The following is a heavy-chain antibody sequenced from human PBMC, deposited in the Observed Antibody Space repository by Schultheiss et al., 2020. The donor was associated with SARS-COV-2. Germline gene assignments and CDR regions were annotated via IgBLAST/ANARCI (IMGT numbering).Heavy chain of an antibody. CDR2: IYHSGST. CDR3: ARAPSGL. V-gene: IGHV4-34*01. CDR1: GASFSGHY. Sequence: SETLSLTCVVYGASFSGHYWSWIRQPPGKGLEWIGYIYHSGSTYYNPSLKSRVTISVDTSKNQFSLKLSSVTAADTAVYYCARAPSGLWGRGTLVTVSS. J-gene: IGHJ2*01.